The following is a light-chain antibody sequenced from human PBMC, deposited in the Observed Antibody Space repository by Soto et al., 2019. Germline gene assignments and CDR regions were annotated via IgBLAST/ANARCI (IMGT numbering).Light chain of an antibody. CDR2: GAS. Sequence: EIVLTQSPGTLSLSPGERATLSCRASQSVSSSYLAWYQQKPGQAPRLLIYGASSRATGIPDRFSGSGSGTDVTLTISRLEPEDCAVYYCQQYGSSPRTFGQGTKVEIK. CDR3: QQYGSSPRT. V-gene: IGKV3-20*01. J-gene: IGKJ1*01. CDR1: QSVSSSY.